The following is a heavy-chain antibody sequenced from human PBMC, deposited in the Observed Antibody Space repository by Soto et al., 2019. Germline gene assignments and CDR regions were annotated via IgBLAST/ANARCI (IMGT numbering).Heavy chain of an antibody. Sequence: QITLKESGPTLVKPTQTLTLTCTFSGFSLSTSGVGVGWIRQPPGKALEWLALIYWDDDKRYSPSLKSRPTITKDTSKNQVVLTMANMDPVDTATYYCAHRRSGESTFYYWGQGTLVTVSS. CDR3: AHRRSGESTFYY. D-gene: IGHD1-26*01. CDR2: IYWDDDK. J-gene: IGHJ4*02. V-gene: IGHV2-5*02. CDR1: GFSLSTSGVG.